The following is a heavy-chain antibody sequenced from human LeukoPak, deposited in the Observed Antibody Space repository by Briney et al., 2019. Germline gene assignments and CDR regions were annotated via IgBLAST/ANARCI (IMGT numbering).Heavy chain of an antibody. J-gene: IGHJ4*02. CDR1: GYTFTDYY. D-gene: IGHD6-19*01. V-gene: IGHV1-69-2*01. CDR2: VDPEDGET. Sequence: ASVKVSCKASGYTFTDYYMHWVQQAPGKGLEWMGSVDPEDGETIYAEKFQGRVTITADTSTDTAYMELSSLRSEDTAVYYCATDGGIAVAGMNYWGQGTLVTVSS. CDR3: ATDGGIAVAGMNY.